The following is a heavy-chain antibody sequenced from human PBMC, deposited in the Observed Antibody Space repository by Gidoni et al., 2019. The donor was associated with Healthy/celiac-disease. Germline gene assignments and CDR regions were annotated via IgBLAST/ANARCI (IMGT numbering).Heavy chain of an antibody. CDR3: ARTLVGATGRYYYYYGMDV. V-gene: IGHV5-51*01. CDR2: IYPGDSDT. D-gene: IGHD1-26*01. J-gene: IGHJ6*02. CDR1: GYSFTSYW. Sequence: EVQLVQSGAEVKKPGASLKISCKGSGYSFTSYWIGWVRQMPGKGLEWMGIIYPGDSDTRYGPSFQGQGTISADKSISTAYLQWSSLKASDTAMYYCARTLVGATGRYYYYYGMDVWGQGTTVTVSS.